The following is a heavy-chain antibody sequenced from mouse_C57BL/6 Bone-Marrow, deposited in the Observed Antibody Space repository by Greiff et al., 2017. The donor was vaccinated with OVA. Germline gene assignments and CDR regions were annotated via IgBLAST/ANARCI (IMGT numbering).Heavy chain of an antibody. CDR1: SYTFTSYW. J-gene: IGHJ4*01. CDR3: ARHYGSSSYAMDY. Sequence: QVQLQQPGAELVKPGASVKLSCKASSYTFTSYWMHWVKQRPGQGLEWIGMIHPNSGSTNYNEKFKSKATLTVDKSSSTAYMQLSSLTSEDSAVYYCARHYGSSSYAMDYWGQGTSVTVSS. V-gene: IGHV1-64*01. D-gene: IGHD1-1*01. CDR2: IHPNSGST.